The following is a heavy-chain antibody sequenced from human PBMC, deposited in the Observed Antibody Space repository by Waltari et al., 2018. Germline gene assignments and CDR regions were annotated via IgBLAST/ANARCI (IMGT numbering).Heavy chain of an antibody. CDR2: INHSGST. V-gene: IGHV4-34*01. CDR3: ARGGGKRGYYYYYMDV. CDR1: GGSFSGYY. Sequence: QVQLQQWGAGLLKPSETLSLTCAVYGGSFSGYYWSWIRQPPGKGLEWIGEINHSGSTNYNPSLKSRVTISVDTSKNQFSLKLSSVTAADTAVYYCARGGGKRGYYYYYMDVWGKGTTVTVSS. J-gene: IGHJ6*03. D-gene: IGHD3-16*01.